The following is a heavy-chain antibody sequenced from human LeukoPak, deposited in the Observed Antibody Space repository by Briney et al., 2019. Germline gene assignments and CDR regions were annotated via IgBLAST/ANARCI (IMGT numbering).Heavy chain of an antibody. CDR3: ARDERYDSSGYPFDY. D-gene: IGHD3-22*01. Sequence: ASVKVSCKASGYTFTGHYMHWVRQAPGQGLEWMGWINPNSGGTNYAQKFQGRVTMTRDTSINTVYMELSRLRSDDTAVYYCARDERYDSSGYPFDYWGQGTLVTVSS. J-gene: IGHJ4*02. CDR1: GYTFTGHY. V-gene: IGHV1-2*02. CDR2: INPNSGGT.